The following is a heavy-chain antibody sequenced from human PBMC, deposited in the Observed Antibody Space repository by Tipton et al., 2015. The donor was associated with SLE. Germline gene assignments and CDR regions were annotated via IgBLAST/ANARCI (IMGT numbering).Heavy chain of an antibody. CDR2: ISAYNGNT. CDR3: AIWNYYYDSSGFYDAFDI. V-gene: IGHV1-18*01. Sequence: QVQLVQSGPEVKKPGASVKVSCKASGYTFTSYGISWVRQAPGQGLEWMGWISAYNGNTNYAQKLQGRVTMTTDTSTSTAYMELRSLRSDDTAVYYCAIWNYYYDSSGFYDAFDIWGQGTMVTVSS. CDR1: GYTFTSYG. D-gene: IGHD3-22*01. J-gene: IGHJ3*02.